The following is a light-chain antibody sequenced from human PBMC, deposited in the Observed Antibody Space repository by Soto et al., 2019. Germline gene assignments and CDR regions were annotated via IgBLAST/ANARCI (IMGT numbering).Light chain of an antibody. CDR3: QQYEDLPT. Sequence: DIQMTQSPSSLSASVGDRVTISCQASQNINNYLNWYQQKPGRAPKLLIYDASNLEAGVPSRFRGSGSGTDFTFTISRLQPEDIATYYCQQYEDLPTFGQGTRLEIK. V-gene: IGKV1-33*01. CDR1: QNINNY. CDR2: DAS. J-gene: IGKJ5*01.